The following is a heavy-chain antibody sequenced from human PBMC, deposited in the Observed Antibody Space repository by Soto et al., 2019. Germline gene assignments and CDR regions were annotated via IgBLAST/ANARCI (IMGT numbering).Heavy chain of an antibody. CDR2: ISYDGSNK. D-gene: IGHD3-10*02. CDR1: GFTFSSYA. J-gene: IGHJ4*02. CDR3: AGLFYYFDY. V-gene: IGHV3-30-3*01. Sequence: QVQLVESGGGVVQPGRSLRLSCAASGFTFSSYAMHWVRQAPGKGLEWVAVISYDGSNKYYADSVKGRFTISRDNSKNTLYLQMNSLRAEDTAVYYCAGLFYYFDYWVQGTLVTVSS.